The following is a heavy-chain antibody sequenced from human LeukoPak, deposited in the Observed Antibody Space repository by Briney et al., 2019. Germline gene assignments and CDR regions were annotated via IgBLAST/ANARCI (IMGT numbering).Heavy chain of an antibody. J-gene: IGHJ6*04. CDR1: GGTFSSYA. D-gene: IGHD3-3*01. V-gene: IGHV1-69*13. CDR2: IIPIFGTA. Sequence: SGKVSCKASGGTFSSYAISWVRQAPGQGLEWMGGIIPIFGTANYAQKFQGRVTITADESTSTAYMELSSLRSEDTAVYYCARGFDFWSGFSDVWGKGTTVTVSS. CDR3: ARGFDFWSGFSDV.